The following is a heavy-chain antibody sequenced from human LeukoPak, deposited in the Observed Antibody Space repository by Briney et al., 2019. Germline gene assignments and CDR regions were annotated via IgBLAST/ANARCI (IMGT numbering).Heavy chain of an antibody. CDR3: AKDGNWARFED. D-gene: IGHD7-27*01. CDR1: GFIFSHYG. J-gene: IGHJ4*02. CDR2: ITSRSTT. Sequence: GGTLRLSCAASGFIFSHYGMNWVRQAPGKGLEWVSGITSRSTTYYADSVKGRFAISRDNSKNMVWLQINSPTAEDTATYYCAKDGNWARFEDWGQGTLVTVSS. V-gene: IGHV3-23*01.